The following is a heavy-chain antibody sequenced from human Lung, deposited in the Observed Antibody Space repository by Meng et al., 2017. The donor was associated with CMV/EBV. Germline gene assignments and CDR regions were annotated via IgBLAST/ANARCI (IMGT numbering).Heavy chain of an antibody. D-gene: IGHD6-19*01. Sequence: GGSLGLXCAASGFTFSSYCMSWVRQAPGKGLEWVANIKQDGSEKYYVDSVKGRFTISRDNAKDSLYLQMNSLRAEDTAVYYCARVSGIAVAGTLGFGYYYYGMDVXGQGXTVTVSS. CDR3: ARVSGIAVAGTLGFGYYYYGMDV. CDR1: GFTFSSYC. CDR2: IKQDGSEK. V-gene: IGHV3-7*01. J-gene: IGHJ6*02.